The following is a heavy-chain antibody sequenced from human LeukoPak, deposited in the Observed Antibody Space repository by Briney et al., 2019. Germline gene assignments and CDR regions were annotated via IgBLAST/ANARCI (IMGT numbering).Heavy chain of an antibody. CDR3: ARGRAPEN. CDR2: INHSGST. Sequence: KPSETLSLTCAVYSESFSTYYWNWIRQPPGKGLEWIGEINHSGSTTYNPSLKSRVTISVDISKNQFSLKLSSVTAADTAIYYCARGRAPENWGQGTLVTVSS. J-gene: IGHJ4*02. V-gene: IGHV4-34*01. CDR1: SESFSTYY.